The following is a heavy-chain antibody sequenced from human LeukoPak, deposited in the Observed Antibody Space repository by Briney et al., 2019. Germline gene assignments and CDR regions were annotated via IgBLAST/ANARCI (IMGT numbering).Heavy chain of an antibody. Sequence: PGGSLRLSCAASGFTFSSYWMHWVRQAPGKGLVWVSRINSDGSSTSYADSVKGRFTISRDNAKNTLYLQMNSLRAEDTAVYYCAREAVVVPANWFGPWGQGTLVTVSS. V-gene: IGHV3-74*01. CDR1: GFTFSSYW. J-gene: IGHJ5*02. CDR2: INSDGSST. CDR3: AREAVVVPANWFGP. D-gene: IGHD2-2*01.